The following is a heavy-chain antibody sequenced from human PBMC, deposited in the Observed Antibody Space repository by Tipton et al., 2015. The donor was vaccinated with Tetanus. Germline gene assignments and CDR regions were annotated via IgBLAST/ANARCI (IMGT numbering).Heavy chain of an antibody. CDR3: ARDQARGARGWNYFDY. D-gene: IGHD1-26*01. CDR2: IYYSGST. Sequence: LVKPTQTLSLTCTVSGGSISSGGYYWSWIRQHPGKGLEWIGDIYYSGSTYYNPSLKSRVTRSVDTSKNQFSLKLNSVTAADTAVYYCARDQARGARGWNYFDYWGQGTLVTVSS. V-gene: IGHV4-31*03. CDR1: GGSISSGGYY. J-gene: IGHJ4*02.